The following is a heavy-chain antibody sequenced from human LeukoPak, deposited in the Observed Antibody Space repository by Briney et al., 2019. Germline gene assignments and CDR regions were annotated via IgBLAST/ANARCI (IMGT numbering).Heavy chain of an antibody. J-gene: IGHJ4*02. CDR2: ISGSATGT. Sequence: GGSLRLSCAASGFSVSNNYMNWVRQAPGKGLEWVSAISGSATGTYYADSVKGRFTISRDNSKKSLYLQMNSLRADDTAKYYCAKEGGSIVGGTIPFDHWGQGTLVTVSS. CDR3: AKEGGSIVGGTIPFDH. D-gene: IGHD1-26*01. V-gene: IGHV3-23*01. CDR1: GFSVSNNY.